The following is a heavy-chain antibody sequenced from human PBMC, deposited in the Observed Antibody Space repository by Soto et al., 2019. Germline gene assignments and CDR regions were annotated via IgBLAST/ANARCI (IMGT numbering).Heavy chain of an antibody. V-gene: IGHV3-74*01. D-gene: IGHD1-26*01. CDR1: GFTFSSYW. Sequence: EVQVVESGGDLVQPGGSLRLSCAASGFTFSSYWMHWVRQAPGKGLVWVSRIDSDGRTTSYADSVKGRFTISRDNAKNSLYLQMNSLRAEDTALYYCAKDKGGSYFDYFDYGGQGTQVTVSS. J-gene: IGHJ4*02. CDR3: AKDKGGSYFDYFDY. CDR2: IDSDGRTT.